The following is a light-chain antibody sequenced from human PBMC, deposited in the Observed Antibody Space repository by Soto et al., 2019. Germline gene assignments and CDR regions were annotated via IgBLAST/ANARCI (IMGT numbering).Light chain of an antibody. CDR3: LLFFGDIRGV. V-gene: IGLV7-46*01. J-gene: IGLJ3*02. CDR1: TGTVTSGHF. CDR2: DTS. Sequence: QTVVTQEAPLTVSPGGTVTLTCGSSTGTVTSGHFPYWFQQKPGQAPRTLIYDTSDKHSWTPARFSGSLLGGKAALTLSGAQPEDEAEYYCLLFFGDIRGVFGGGTKLTVL.